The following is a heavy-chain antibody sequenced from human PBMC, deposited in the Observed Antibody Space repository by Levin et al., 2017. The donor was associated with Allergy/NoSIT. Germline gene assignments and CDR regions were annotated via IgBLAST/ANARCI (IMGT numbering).Heavy chain of an antibody. D-gene: IGHD2/OR15-2a*01. CDR2: IKHDGSGK. CDR1: GFTLSSYW. V-gene: IGHV3-7*01. CDR3: TTDRHFVYPDYYYDDGMDV. Sequence: GGSLRLSCGASGFTLSSYWMSWVRQAPGKGLEWVANIKHDGSGKYYVDAVKGRFVISRDNVQNSVFLQMNSLRVEDTAVYFCTTDRHFVYPDYYYDDGMDVWGQGTTVTVSS. J-gene: IGHJ6*02.